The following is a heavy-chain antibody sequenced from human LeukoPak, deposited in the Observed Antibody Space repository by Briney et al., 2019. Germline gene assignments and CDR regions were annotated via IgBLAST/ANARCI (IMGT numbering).Heavy chain of an antibody. CDR3: ARVDLRAAYFDY. D-gene: IGHD2-15*01. Sequence: SESLSLTCTVPGGSISSYYWSWIRQPAEKGREWVGRTFTSGSTGYNPSPKSRVNMSVDTSKNHFSLKLSSVTAADTAVYYCARVDLRAAYFDYWGQGNLVTVSS. J-gene: IGHJ4*02. CDR2: TFTSGST. CDR1: GGSISSYY. V-gene: IGHV4-4*07.